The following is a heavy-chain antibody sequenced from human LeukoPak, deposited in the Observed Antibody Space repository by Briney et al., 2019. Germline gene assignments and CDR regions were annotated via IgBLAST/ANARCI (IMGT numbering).Heavy chain of an antibody. V-gene: IGHV1-8*01. Sequence: ASVKVSCKASGYTFTSYDINWVRQATGQGLEWMGWMNPNSDNTGYAQKFQGRVTMTRNTSISTAYMELSSLRSEDTAVYYCARAVYSSSPELFDYWGQGTLVTVSS. CDR3: ARAVYSSSPELFDY. CDR1: GYTFTSYD. J-gene: IGHJ4*02. D-gene: IGHD6-6*01. CDR2: MNPNSDNT.